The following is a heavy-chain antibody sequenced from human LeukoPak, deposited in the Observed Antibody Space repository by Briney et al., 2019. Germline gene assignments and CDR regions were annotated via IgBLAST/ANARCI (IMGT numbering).Heavy chain of an antibody. CDR2: IYPGDSDT. CDR1: GYSFTTYW. CDR3: ARGGTSITIFGVVIIPDGDY. Sequence: GESLKISCKGSGYSFTTYWIGWVRQMPGKGLEWMGIIYPGDSDTRYGPSFQGQVTISADKSISTAYLQWSSLKASDTAMYYCARGGTSITIFGVVIIPDGDYWGQGTLVTVSS. V-gene: IGHV5-51*01. D-gene: IGHD3-3*01. J-gene: IGHJ4*02.